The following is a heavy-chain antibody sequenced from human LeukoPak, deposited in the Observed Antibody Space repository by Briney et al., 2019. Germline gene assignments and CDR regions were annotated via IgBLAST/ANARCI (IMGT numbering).Heavy chain of an antibody. CDR1: GGSISSYY. CDR2: INYSGST. V-gene: IGHV4-59*08. CDR3: ARCFNSGYYSPFDN. Sequence: SETLSLTCTVSGGSISSYYWSWIRQPPGKGLEWIGYINYSGSTNYNPSLRSRVTISLDTSKNHFSLKLTSVTAADTAVYYCARCFNSGYYSPFDNWGQGTLVTVSS. D-gene: IGHD3-22*01. J-gene: IGHJ4*02.